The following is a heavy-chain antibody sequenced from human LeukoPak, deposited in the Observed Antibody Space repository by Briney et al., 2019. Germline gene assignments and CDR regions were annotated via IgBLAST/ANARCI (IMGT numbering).Heavy chain of an antibody. CDR2: ISAYNGNT. CDR3: ARDYYGSGSYYCPFDY. D-gene: IGHD3-10*01. CDR1: GYTFTSYG. Sequence: ASVKVSCKASGYTFTSYGISWVRQAPGQGLEWMGWISAYNGNTNYAQKLQGRVTMTTDTSTSTAYMELRSLRSDDTAVYYCARDYYGSGSYYCPFDYWGQGTLVTVSS. J-gene: IGHJ4*02. V-gene: IGHV1-18*01.